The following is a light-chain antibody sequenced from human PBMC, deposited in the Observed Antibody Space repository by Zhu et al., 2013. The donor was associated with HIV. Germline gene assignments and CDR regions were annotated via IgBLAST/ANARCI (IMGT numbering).Light chain of an antibody. V-gene: IGKV4-1*01. J-gene: IGKJ2*01. Sequence: DIVMTQSPDSLAVSLGERATINCKSSQSLLYNSNSKNYLAWYQQKPGQPPKLLIYWASSRESGVPDRFSGSGSGTDFTLTITSLQAEDVAVYYCQHYFSTPHTFGQGTKLEIK. CDR3: QHYFSTPHT. CDR1: QSLLYNSNSKNY. CDR2: WAS.